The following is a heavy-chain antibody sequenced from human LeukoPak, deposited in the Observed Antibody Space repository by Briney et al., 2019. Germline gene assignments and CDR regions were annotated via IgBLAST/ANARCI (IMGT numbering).Heavy chain of an antibody. V-gene: IGHV4-59*01. J-gene: IGHJ4*02. CDR2: ISYSGST. Sequence: SETLSLTCTVSGGSISSYYWSWIRQPPGKGLEWIGYISYSGSTNYNPSLKSRVTISVDTSKNRFSLKLNSVTATDTAVYYCARDGDGYNYFDHWGQGTLVTVSS. D-gene: IGHD5-24*01. CDR3: ARDGDGYNYFDH. CDR1: GGSISSYY.